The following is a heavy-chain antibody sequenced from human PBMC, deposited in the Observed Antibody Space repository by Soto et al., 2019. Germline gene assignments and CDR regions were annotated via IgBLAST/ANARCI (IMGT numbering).Heavy chain of an antibody. D-gene: IGHD2-15*01. CDR3: ARKAGGGNYYILDF. CDR1: GDSFSSYA. CDR2: IIPILTTA. J-gene: IGHJ4*02. V-gene: IGHV1-69*01. Sequence: QVQVVQSGAEVKKPGSSVKVSCKVSGDSFSSYAISWVRQAPGQGLEWMGGIIPILTTANYAQKFQDRVKINADESTSTAYMEVSSLTSEDTAVYYCARKAGGGNYYILDFWGQGTLVTVSS.